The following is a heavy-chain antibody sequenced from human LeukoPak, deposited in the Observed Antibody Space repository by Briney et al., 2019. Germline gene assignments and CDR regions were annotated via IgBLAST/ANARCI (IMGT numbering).Heavy chain of an antibody. CDR1: GFTVSSNY. CDR3: ARVRRFYYYMDV. J-gene: IGHJ6*03. V-gene: IGHV3-53*01. Sequence: PGGSLRLSCAASGFTVSSNYMSWVRQAPGKGLEWGSVIYSGGSTYYADSVKGRFTISRDNSKNTLYLQMNSLRAEDTAVYYCARVRRFYYYMDVWGKGTPLTVSS. CDR2: IYSGGST.